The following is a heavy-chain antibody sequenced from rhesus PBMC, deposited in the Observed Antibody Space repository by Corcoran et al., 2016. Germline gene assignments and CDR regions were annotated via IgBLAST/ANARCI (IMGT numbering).Heavy chain of an antibody. CDR3: ARGYFNCWTGYYFDV. V-gene: IGHV1-200*01. D-gene: IGHD3-3*01. Sequence: QVQLVQSGAEVKKPGTSVKLSCKASGYTFTSYYINWVRQAPGQVLEWMGWINPSNGKTTCAQKFQGRVTMTRDPFTSTAFMELNSLRSEDTAVYYCARGYFNCWTGYYFDVWGPGVLVTVSS. CDR2: INPSNGKT. J-gene: IGHJ5-1*01. CDR1: GYTFTSYY.